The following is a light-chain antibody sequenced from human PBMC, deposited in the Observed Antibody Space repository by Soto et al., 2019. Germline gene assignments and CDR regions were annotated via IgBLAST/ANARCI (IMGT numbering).Light chain of an antibody. J-gene: IGKJ3*01. CDR2: WAS. Sequence: DIVMTQSPESLAVSLGERATINCKSSQSVLYSSNNKNYLVWYQQKPGQPPKLLIYWASTRESGVPDRFSGSGSGTDFTLTISSLQAEDVAVYYCQQYYSIPFTFGPGTKVDIK. V-gene: IGKV4-1*01. CDR3: QQYYSIPFT. CDR1: QSVLYSSNNKNY.